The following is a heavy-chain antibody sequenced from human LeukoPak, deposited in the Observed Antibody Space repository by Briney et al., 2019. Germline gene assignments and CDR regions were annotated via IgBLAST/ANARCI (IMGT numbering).Heavy chain of an antibody. CDR1: RFTFNSYA. J-gene: IGHJ1*01. D-gene: IGHD3-22*01. CDR3: AADRERDPSCYYLV. Sequence: GGSLRLSCAASRFTFNSYAMSWVRQAPGKGLEWVSVIGGSNGITFYVGSVKGRFTISRDNSKNTLFLQMNSLGAEDSAVYYCAADRERDPSCYYLVGGQGTLITVSS. V-gene: IGHV3-23*01. CDR2: IGGSNGIT.